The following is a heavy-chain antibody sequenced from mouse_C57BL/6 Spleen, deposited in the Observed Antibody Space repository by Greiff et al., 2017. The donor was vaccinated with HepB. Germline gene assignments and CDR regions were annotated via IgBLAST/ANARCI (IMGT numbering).Heavy chain of an antibody. D-gene: IGHD2-4*01. J-gene: IGHJ3*01. CDR2: ISGGGGNT. CDR1: GFTFSSYT. Sequence: EVKLMESGGGLVKPGGSPKLSCAASGFTFSSYTMSWVRQTPEKRLEWVATISGGGGNTYYPDSVKGRFTISRDNAKNTLYLQMSSLRSEDTALYYCARQGMIRAWFAYWGQGTLVTVSA. CDR3: ARQGMIRAWFAY. V-gene: IGHV5-9*01.